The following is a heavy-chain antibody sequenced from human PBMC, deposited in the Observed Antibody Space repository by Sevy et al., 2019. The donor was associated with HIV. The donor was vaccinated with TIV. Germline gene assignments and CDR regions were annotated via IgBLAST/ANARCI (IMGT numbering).Heavy chain of an antibody. CDR1: GLTFISFSSCS. CDR3: ARDRGVGTSSYGMDV. CDR2: ISSAGTYI. Sequence: GGSLRLSCAASGLTFISFSSCSMNWVRQAPGKGLEWVSSISSAGTYIYYADSMKGRFTISRDNAKSSVYLQMNSLRAEDTAVYYCARDRGVGTSSYGMDVWGQGTTVTVSS. V-gene: IGHV3-21*01. J-gene: IGHJ6*02. D-gene: IGHD1-26*01.